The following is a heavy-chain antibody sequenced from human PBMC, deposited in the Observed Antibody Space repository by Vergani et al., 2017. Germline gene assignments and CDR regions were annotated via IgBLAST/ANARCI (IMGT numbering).Heavy chain of an antibody. D-gene: IGHD5-24*01. V-gene: IGHV5-51*01. Sequence: EVQLVQSGAEVKKPGESLKISCKGSGYSFTSYWIGWVRQMPGKGLEWMGIIYPGDSDTRYSPSFQGQVTISVDTSKNQFSLKLSSVTAADTAVYYCAREMATSPDAFDIWGQGTMVTVSS. J-gene: IGHJ3*02. CDR3: AREMATSPDAFDI. CDR1: GYSFTSYW. CDR2: IYPGDSDT.